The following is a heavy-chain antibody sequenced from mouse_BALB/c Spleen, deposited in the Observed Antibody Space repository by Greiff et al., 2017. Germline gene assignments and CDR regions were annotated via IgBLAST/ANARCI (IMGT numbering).Heavy chain of an antibody. J-gene: IGHJ3*01. CDR2: ISSGSSTI. Sequence: EVQLVESGGGLVQPGGSRKLSCAASGFTFSSFGMHWVRQAPEKGLEWVAYISSGSSTIYYADTVKGRFTISRDNPKNTLFLQMTSLRSEDTAMYYCASGPWFAYWGQGTLVTVSA. CDR3: ASGPWFAY. CDR1: GFTFSSFG. V-gene: IGHV5-17*02.